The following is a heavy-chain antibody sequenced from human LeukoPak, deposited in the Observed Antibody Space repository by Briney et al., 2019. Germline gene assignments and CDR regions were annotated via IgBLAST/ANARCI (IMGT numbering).Heavy chain of an antibody. CDR2: IFCSGGT. V-gene: IGHV4-59*08. CDR1: GTSISTNY. Sequence: PSETLSLTCSVSGTSISTNYWSWIRQPPGKGLEWLGCIFCSGGTNYKPSLKSRITISVDTSKNQLSLRLSSVTAADTAVYYCARHVDYWGQRTLVTVSS. CDR3: ARHVDY. J-gene: IGHJ4*02.